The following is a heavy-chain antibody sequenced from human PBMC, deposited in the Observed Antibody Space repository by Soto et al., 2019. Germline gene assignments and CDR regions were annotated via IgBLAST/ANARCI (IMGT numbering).Heavy chain of an antibody. D-gene: IGHD3-22*01. J-gene: IGHJ4*02. CDR1: GFTFSSYA. CDR3: AKDHPNYYDSSGAFDY. V-gene: IGHV3-23*01. CDR2: ISGSGGST. Sequence: EVQLLESGGGLVQPGGSLRLSCAASGFTFSSYAMSWVRQAPGKGLEWVYAISGSGGSTYYADSVKGRFTISRDNSKNTLYLQKNSLRAEDTAVYYCAKDHPNYYDSSGAFDYWGQGTLVTVSS.